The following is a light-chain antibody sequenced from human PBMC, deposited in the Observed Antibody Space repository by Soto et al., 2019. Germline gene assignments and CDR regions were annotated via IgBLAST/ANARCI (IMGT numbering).Light chain of an antibody. CDR1: SSDVGTDNS. Sequence: QSALTQPSSVSGSPGQSITISCTGTSSDVGTDNSVSWYQQHSGKAPKLMIYEVSNRPSGVSNRFSGSKSGNTASLTISGLQAEDEADYYCSSYRSSTPLVVFGGGTKLTVL. CDR3: SSYRSSTPLVV. V-gene: IGLV2-14*01. J-gene: IGLJ2*01. CDR2: EVS.